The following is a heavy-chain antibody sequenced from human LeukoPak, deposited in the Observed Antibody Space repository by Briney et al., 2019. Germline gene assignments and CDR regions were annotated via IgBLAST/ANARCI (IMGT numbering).Heavy chain of an antibody. V-gene: IGHV3-23*01. Sequence: GGSLRLSCAASGFTVSSNYMSWVRQAPGKGLEWVSAISGSGGSTYYADSVKGRFTISRDNSKNTLYLQMNSLRAEDTAVYYCAKGSGFGYSYGYYFDYWGQGTLVTVSS. CDR2: ISGSGGST. CDR1: GFTVSSNY. J-gene: IGHJ4*02. D-gene: IGHD5-18*01. CDR3: AKGSGFGYSYGYYFDY.